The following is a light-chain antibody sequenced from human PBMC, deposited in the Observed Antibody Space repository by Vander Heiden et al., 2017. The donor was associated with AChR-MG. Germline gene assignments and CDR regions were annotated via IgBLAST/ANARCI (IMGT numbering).Light chain of an antibody. CDR3: QQYGSSPWT. CDR2: GAS. Sequence: ETVLTQSPGTLSLSPGERATLHCRASQSVSSSYLAWYQQKPGQAPRLLIYGASSRATGIPDRFSGSGSGTDFTLTISRLEPEDFAVYYCQQYGSSPWTFGQGTKVEIK. CDR1: QSVSSSY. J-gene: IGKJ1*01. V-gene: IGKV3-20*01.